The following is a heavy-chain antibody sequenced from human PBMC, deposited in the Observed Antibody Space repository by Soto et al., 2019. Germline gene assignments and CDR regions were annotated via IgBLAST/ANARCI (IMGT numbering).Heavy chain of an antibody. J-gene: IGHJ4*02. CDR1: GFTFSSYW. CDR2: IKGDGITT. Sequence: EVQLVESGGGLVQPGGSLRLSCAASGFTFSSYWIHWVRQAPGKGLVWVSRIKGDGITTNYADSVKGRVTISRDNAKNTGYLQVNSLRAEDTAVDYCARGAFGAYYFDYWGQGTLGTVSS. CDR3: ARGAFGAYYFDY. V-gene: IGHV3-74*01. D-gene: IGHD3-3*01.